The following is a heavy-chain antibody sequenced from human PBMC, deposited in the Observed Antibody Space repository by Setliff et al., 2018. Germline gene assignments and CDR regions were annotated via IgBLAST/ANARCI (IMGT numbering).Heavy chain of an antibody. Sequence: PSETLSLTCTVSGDSISSGSYYWSWIRQPAGKGLEWIGQIHTSGSTNYSPSLKSRVTISIDTSKNQFSLKLSSVTAADTAVYYCARRIVGAVDGFDIWGQGTMVTVSS. V-gene: IGHV4-61*09. CDR1: GDSISSGSYY. D-gene: IGHD1-26*01. CDR2: IHTSGST. J-gene: IGHJ3*02. CDR3: ARRIVGAVDGFDI.